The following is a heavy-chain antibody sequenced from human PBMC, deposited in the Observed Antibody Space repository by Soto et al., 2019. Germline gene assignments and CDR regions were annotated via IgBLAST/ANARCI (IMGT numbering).Heavy chain of an antibody. Sequence: GGSLRLSCAASGFSFSSYSMNWVRQAPGKGLEWLAYISSRSSTTYYSDSVKGRFTISRDNAMASLYLHMDSLRDDDTAVYYCARVRGDSGWHPTYMDVWGKGTKVTV. CDR3: ARVRGDSGWHPTYMDV. J-gene: IGHJ6*04. V-gene: IGHV3-48*02. CDR2: ISSRSSTT. D-gene: IGHD6-19*01. CDR1: GFSFSSYS.